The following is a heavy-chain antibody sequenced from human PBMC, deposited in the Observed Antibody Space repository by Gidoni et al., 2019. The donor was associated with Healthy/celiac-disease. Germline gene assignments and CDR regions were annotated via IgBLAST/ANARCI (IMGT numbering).Heavy chain of an antibody. CDR1: GGSISSSSYY. CDR2: IYYSGST. CDR3: ARKEGVVVANGAFDI. D-gene: IGHD3-22*01. V-gene: IGHV4-39*07. J-gene: IGHJ3*02. Sequence: QLQLQESGPGLVKPSETLSLTCTVSGGSISSSSYYWGWIRQPPGKGLEWIGSIYYSGSTYYNPSLKSRVTISVDTSKNQFSLKLSSVTAADTAVYYCARKEGVVVANGAFDIWGQGTMVTVSS.